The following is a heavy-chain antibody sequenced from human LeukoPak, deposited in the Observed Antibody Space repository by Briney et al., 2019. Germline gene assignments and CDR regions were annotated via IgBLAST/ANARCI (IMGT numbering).Heavy chain of an antibody. J-gene: IGHJ5*02. V-gene: IGHV4-59*08. D-gene: IGHD3-22*01. Sequence: SETLSLTCTVSGGSISSYYWSWIRQPPGKGLEWVGYIYYCWSTNYNPSLKSRVTISVDTSKNQISLKLSSVTAADTAVYDCARRMYYYDSSGYGGYWLDPWGQGTLVTVSS. CDR1: GGSISSYY. CDR2: IYYCWST. CDR3: ARRMYYYDSSGYGGYWLDP.